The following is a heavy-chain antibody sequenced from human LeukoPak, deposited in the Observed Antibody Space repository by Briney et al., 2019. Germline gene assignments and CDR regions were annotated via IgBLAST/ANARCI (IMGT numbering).Heavy chain of an antibody. V-gene: IGHV1-69*13. D-gene: IGHD3-3*01. CDR3: AREGQLTIFGVVYYYYYGMDV. Sequence: SVKVSCTASGGTFSSYAISWVRQAPGQGLEWMGGIIPIFGTANYAQKFQGRVTITADESTSTAYMELSSLRSEDTAVYYCAREGQLTIFGVVYYYYYGMDVWGQGTTVTVSS. CDR2: IIPIFGTA. CDR1: GGTFSSYA. J-gene: IGHJ6*02.